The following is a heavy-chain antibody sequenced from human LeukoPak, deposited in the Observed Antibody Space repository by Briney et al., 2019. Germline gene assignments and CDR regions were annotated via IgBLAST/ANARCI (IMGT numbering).Heavy chain of an antibody. CDR1: GYTLTELS. D-gene: IGHD6-13*01. V-gene: IGHV1-24*01. CDR2: FDPEDGET. J-gene: IGHJ1*01. Sequence: ASVKVSCKVSGYTLTELSMHWVRQAPGKGLEWMGGFDPEDGETTYAQKFQGRVTMTEDTSTDTAYMELSSLRSEDTAVYYCATMGPGYSSSWYGKYFQHWGQGTLVTVSS. CDR3: ATMGPGYSSSWYGKYFQH.